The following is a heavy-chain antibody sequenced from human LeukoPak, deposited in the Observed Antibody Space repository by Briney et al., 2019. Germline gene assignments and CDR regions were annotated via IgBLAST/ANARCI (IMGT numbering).Heavy chain of an antibody. CDR2: TSWNSGSI. J-gene: IGHJ4*02. CDR3: AKLSGLDGHFDY. V-gene: IGHV3-9*01. CDR1: GFTFDDYA. Sequence: GGSLRLSCAASGFTFDDYAMHWVRQAPGKGLEWVSGTSWNSGSIGYADSVKGRFTISRDNAKNSLYLQMNSLRAEDTALYYCAKLSGLDGHFDYWGQGTLVTVSS. D-gene: IGHD5-24*01.